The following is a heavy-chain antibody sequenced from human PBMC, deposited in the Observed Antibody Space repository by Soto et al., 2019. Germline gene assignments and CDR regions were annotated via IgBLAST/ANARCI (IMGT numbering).Heavy chain of an antibody. Sequence: GGSLRLYCAASGFTFSSYAMSGVRHAPGKGLEWVSAISGSGGSTYYADSVKGRFTISRDNSKNTLYLQMNSLRAEDTAVYYCAKDALIYSLAAAAGPFDYWGQGTLVTVSS. CDR3: AKDALIYSLAAAAGPFDY. D-gene: IGHD6-13*01. V-gene: IGHV3-23*01. CDR2: ISGSGGST. J-gene: IGHJ4*02. CDR1: GFTFSSYA.